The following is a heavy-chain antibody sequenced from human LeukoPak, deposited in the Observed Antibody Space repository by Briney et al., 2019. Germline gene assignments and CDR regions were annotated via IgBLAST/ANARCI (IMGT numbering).Heavy chain of an antibody. J-gene: IGHJ4*02. D-gene: IGHD3-22*01. V-gene: IGHV1-2*02. Sequence: GASVKVSCKASGGTFSSYAISWVRQAPGQGLEWMGWINPNSGGTNYAQKFQGRVTMTRDTSISTAYMELSRLRSDDTAVYYCARLPVDTAILSLYDSSGPIDYWGQGTLVTVSS. CDR2: INPNSGGT. CDR3: ARLPVDTAILSLYDSSGPIDY. CDR1: GGTFSSYA.